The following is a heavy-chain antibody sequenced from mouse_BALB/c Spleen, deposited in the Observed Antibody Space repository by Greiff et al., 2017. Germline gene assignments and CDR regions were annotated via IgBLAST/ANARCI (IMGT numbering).Heavy chain of an antibody. D-gene: IGHD1-1*01. CDR1: GFSLTGYG. Sequence: VQLQQSGPGLVAPSQSLSITCTVSGFSLTGYGVNWVRQPPGKGLEWLGMIWGDGSTDYNSALKSRLSISKDNSKSQVFLKMNSLQTDDTARYYCARDITTVVAPYAMDYWGQGTSVTVSA. J-gene: IGHJ4*01. CDR2: IWGDGST. CDR3: ARDITTVVAPYAMDY. V-gene: IGHV2-6-7*01.